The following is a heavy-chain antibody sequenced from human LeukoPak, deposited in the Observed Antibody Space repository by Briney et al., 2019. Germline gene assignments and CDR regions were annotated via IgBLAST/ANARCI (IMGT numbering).Heavy chain of an antibody. CDR1: GGSISSSTYY. CDR2: IYDSGDT. D-gene: IGHD2-15*01. Sequence: SETLSLTCTVSGGSISSSTYYWDWIRQPPGQGLEWIGNIYDSGDTYYTPSLKSRVTMFVDTSKNQFSLKLSSVTAADTAVYYCASGVVVVAGYYGMDVWGQGTTVTVSS. V-gene: IGHV4-39*07. CDR3: ASGVVVVAGYYGMDV. J-gene: IGHJ6*02.